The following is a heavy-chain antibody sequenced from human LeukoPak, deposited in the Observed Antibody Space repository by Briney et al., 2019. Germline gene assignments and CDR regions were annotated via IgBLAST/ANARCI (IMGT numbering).Heavy chain of an antibody. CDR1: GGSFSGYY. V-gene: IGHV4-34*01. Sequence: SETLSLTCAVYGGSFSGYYWSWIRQRPGKGLEWIGEINHSGSTNYNPSLKSRVTISVDTSKNQFSLKLSSVTAADTAVYYCARGHDPNSSGLKDFDYWGQGTLVTVSS. CDR2: INHSGST. D-gene: IGHD3-22*01. CDR3: ARGHDPNSSGLKDFDY. J-gene: IGHJ4*02.